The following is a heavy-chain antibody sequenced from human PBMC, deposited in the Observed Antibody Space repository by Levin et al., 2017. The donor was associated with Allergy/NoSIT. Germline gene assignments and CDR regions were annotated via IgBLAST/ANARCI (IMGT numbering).Heavy chain of an antibody. J-gene: IGHJ4*02. V-gene: IGHV1-18*01. CDR3: ARDEGTGWLRLDF. CDR1: GYSFTTSG. D-gene: IGHD5-12*01. Sequence: ASVKVSCKASGYSFTTSGISWVRQAPGHGLEWLGWIRTYNGNTKYAQKVQGKVTMTTDTTTRTAYLELRSLTFDDTAVYYCARDEGTGWLRLDFWGQGTLVTVSP. CDR2: IRTYNGNT.